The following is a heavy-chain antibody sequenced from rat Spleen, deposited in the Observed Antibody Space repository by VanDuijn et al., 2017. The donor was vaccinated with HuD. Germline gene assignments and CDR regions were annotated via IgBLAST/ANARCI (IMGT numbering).Heavy chain of an antibody. CDR2: ISNIDDT. J-gene: IGHJ2*01. Sequence: EVQLVESGGGRVQPGRSLRLSCVASGITFNNYWMTWIRQAPGKGLEWVASISNIDDTYYSDSVKGRFSISRDNAKSTLYLQMNSLRSEDTATYYCARRHYGYTDYFDYWGQGVMVTVSS. V-gene: IGHV5-31*01. D-gene: IGHD1-9*01. CDR1: GITFNNYW. CDR3: ARRHYGYTDYFDY.